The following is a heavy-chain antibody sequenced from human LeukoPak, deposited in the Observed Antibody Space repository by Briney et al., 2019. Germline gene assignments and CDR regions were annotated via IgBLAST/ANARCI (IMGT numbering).Heavy chain of an antibody. CDR1: GFTFSSHS. D-gene: IGHD3-10*01. J-gene: IGHJ3*02. Sequence: GSLRLSCAASGFTFSSHSMNWVRQAPGKGLEWVSSISSSSSYIYYADSVKGRFTISRDNAKNSLYLQMNSLRAEDTAVYYCVRSRSTWFGEVLAAFDIWGQGTMVTVSS. V-gene: IGHV3-21*01. CDR3: VRSRSTWFGEVLAAFDI. CDR2: ISSSSSYI.